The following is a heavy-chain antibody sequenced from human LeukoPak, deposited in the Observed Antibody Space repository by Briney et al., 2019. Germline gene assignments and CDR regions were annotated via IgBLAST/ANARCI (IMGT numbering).Heavy chain of an antibody. CDR1: GGSISSYY. CDR3: ARHSPVGRYYDSSGYGDFDY. Sequence: TSETLSLTCTVSGGSISSYYWSWIRQPPGKGPEWIGYIYYSGSTNYNPSLKSRVTISVDTSKNQFSLKLSSVTAADTAVYYCARHSPVGRYYDSSGYGDFDYWGQGTLVTVSS. D-gene: IGHD3-22*01. V-gene: IGHV4-59*08. J-gene: IGHJ4*02. CDR2: IYYSGST.